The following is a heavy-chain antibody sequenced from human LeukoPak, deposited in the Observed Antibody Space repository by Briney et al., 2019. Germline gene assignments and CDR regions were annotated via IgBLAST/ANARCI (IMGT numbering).Heavy chain of an antibody. CDR3: VRDLT. J-gene: IGHJ5*02. Sequence: TGGSLRLSCSASGFTFSGSAMHWVRQAPGKGPEFVSGTSANGDNTYYGDSVKVRFTISRDNSKNTVHLQMSSLSPEDTAVYYCVRDLTWGQGTLVIVSS. CDR2: TSANGDNT. V-gene: IGHV3-64D*06. CDR1: GFTFSGSA.